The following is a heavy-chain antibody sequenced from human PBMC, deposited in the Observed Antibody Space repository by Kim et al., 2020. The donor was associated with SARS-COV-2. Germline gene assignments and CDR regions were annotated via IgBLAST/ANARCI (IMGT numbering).Heavy chain of an antibody. CDR2: ISAYNGNT. Sequence: ASVKVSCKASGYTFTSYGISWVRQAPGQGLEWMGWISAYNGNTNYAQKLQGRVTMTTDTSTSTAYMELRSLRSDDTAVYYCARDRYIAAAGTWVYWGQGTLVTVSS. J-gene: IGHJ4*02. D-gene: IGHD6-13*01. CDR3: ARDRYIAAAGTWVY. CDR1: GYTFTSYG. V-gene: IGHV1-18*04.